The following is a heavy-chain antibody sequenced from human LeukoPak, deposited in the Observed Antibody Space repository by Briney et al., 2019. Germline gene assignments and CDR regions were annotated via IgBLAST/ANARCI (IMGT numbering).Heavy chain of an antibody. J-gene: IGHJ4*02. D-gene: IGHD2-2*01. V-gene: IGHV1-69*11. Sequence: GASVKVSCKASGHSFSSYAINWVRQAPGQGLEWMGRIIPILSTPKYAQKFQGRVTITADESTSTTYMELNSLRSEDTAVYYCVREVVAAATVGYSDYWGQGTLVTVSS. CDR1: GHSFSSYA. CDR3: VREVVAAATVGYSDY. CDR2: IIPILSTP.